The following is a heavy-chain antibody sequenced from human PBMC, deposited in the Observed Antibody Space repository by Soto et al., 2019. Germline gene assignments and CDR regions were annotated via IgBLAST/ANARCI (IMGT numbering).Heavy chain of an antibody. CDR2: IWYNGTNK. D-gene: IGHD6-13*01. Sequence: GGSLRLSCAASGFDFSSYGMHWVRQAPGKGLEWVAVIWYNGTNKYYADSVKGRFTIARDNSKNTLFLQINSLRVDDTAMYYCERAGSAASGNPFIYWGKGTLVTGSS. J-gene: IGHJ4*02. V-gene: IGHV3-33*08. CDR1: GFDFSSYG. CDR3: ERAGSAASGNPFIY.